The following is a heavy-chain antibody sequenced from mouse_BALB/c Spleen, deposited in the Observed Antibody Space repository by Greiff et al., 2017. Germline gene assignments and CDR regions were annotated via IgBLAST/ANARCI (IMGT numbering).Heavy chain of an antibody. CDR2: IYPGDGDT. J-gene: IGHJ4*01. Sequence: QVQLQQSGPELVKPGASVKISCKASGYAFSSSWMNWVKQRPGQGLEWIGRIYPGDGDTNYNGKFKGKATLTADKSSSTAYMQLSSLTSVDSAVYFCARLTTVRGSLRPPYAMDYWGQGTSVTVSS. D-gene: IGHD1-1*01. CDR1: GYAFSSSW. V-gene: IGHV1-82*01. CDR3: ARLTTVRGSLRPPYAMDY.